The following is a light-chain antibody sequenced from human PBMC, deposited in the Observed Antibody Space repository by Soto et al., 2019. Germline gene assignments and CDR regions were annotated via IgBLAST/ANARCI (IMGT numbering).Light chain of an antibody. V-gene: IGKV1-5*01. J-gene: IGKJ1*01. CDR1: ESIDNW. Sequence: DIQMTQSPSTLSASVGDTVTITCRASESIDNWLPWYQQKPGKAPKLLIFAASTLVRGVPSRFSGRGSGTEFTLTISSLQADDYATFYCQQDHTDWTFGQGTKVEIK. CDR3: QQDHTDWT. CDR2: AAS.